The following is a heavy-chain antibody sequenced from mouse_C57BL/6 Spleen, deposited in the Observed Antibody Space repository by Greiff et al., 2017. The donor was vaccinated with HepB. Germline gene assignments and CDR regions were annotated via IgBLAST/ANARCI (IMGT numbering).Heavy chain of an antibody. J-gene: IGHJ4*01. CDR2: IHPNSGST. D-gene: IGHD2-4*01. CDR1: GYTFTSYW. CDR3: ARRIYYDYLYAMDY. Sequence: QVQLQQPGAELVKPGASVKLSCKASGYTFTSYWMHWVKQRPGQGLEWIGMIHPNSGSTNYNEKFKSKAKLTVDKSSSTAYMQLRSLTSEDSAVYYCARRIYYDYLYAMDYWGQGTSVTVSS. V-gene: IGHV1-64*01.